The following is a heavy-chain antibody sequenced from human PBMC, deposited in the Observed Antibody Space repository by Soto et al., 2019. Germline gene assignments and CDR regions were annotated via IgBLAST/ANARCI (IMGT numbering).Heavy chain of an antibody. CDR1: GGSISSGGYC. CDR3: ARDLWFGALGY. V-gene: IGHV4-31*03. CDR2: IYYSGST. Sequence: QVQLQESGPGLVKPSQTLSLTCTVSGGSISSGGYCWSWIRQHPGKGLEWIGYIYYSGSTYYNPSLKSRVTISVDTSKNQFSLKLSSVTAADTAVYYCARDLWFGALGYWGQGTLVTVSS. D-gene: IGHD3-10*01. J-gene: IGHJ4*02.